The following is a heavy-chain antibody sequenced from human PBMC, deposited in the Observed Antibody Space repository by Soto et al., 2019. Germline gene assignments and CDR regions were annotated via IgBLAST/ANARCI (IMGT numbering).Heavy chain of an antibody. Sequence: GGSLRLSCEVSGFTLTSYGMNWVRQAPDKGLEWVSTIGRGGDTFYADSVRGRFTISRDNSKNTLFLQMNSLRAEDTALYFCAKDGTTAGIHYYGMDIWGQGTTVTVSS. D-gene: IGHD1-1*01. V-gene: IGHV3-23*01. CDR3: AKDGTTAGIHYYGMDI. CDR1: GFTLTSYG. CDR2: IGRGGDT. J-gene: IGHJ6*02.